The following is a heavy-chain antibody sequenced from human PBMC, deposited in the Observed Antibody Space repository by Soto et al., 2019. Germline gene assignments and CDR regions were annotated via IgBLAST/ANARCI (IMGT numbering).Heavy chain of an antibody. J-gene: IGHJ4*02. CDR2: INYRGTT. Sequence: QAKSQESGPGLVKRSQTLSRTCTVSGGPVINGDSYLNWIRQHPEKGLEWMGYINYRGTTNYNAALKSRILISVDTSKNQFSLRLTSVTAEDTAVYYCARDAPGAAPYWGQETLVTVSS. V-gene: IGHV4-31*03. D-gene: IGHD6-13*01. CDR3: ARDAPGAAPY. CDR1: GGPVINGDSY.